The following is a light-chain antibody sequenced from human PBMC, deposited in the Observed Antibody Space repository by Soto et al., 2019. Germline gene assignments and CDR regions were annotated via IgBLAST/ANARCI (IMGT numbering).Light chain of an antibody. CDR1: SSNIGAGYD. CDR3: QSYDSSLSALYV. J-gene: IGLJ1*01. CDR2: GNN. V-gene: IGLV1-40*01. Sequence: QPVLTQPPSVSGAPGQRVTISCTGSSSNIGAGYDVHWYQQLPGTAPKVLIYGNNNRPSGVPDRFSGSKSDTSASLAITGLQADDEADYYCQSYDSSLSALYVFGTGTKVTVL.